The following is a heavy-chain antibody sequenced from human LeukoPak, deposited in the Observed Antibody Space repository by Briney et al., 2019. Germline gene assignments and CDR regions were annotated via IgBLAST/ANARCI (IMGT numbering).Heavy chain of an antibody. V-gene: IGHV3-48*03. CDR2: ISKSGTTK. CDR1: GFTFRNYE. CDR3: ARPGYCSGDTCYVPFDY. D-gene: IGHD2-15*01. Sequence: PGGSLRLSCAASGFTFRNYEMNWVRQAPGKGLEWVSYISKSGTTKYYADSVKGRFTISRDNAKNSLYLQMNSLRAEDTAVYYCARPGYCSGDTCYVPFDYWGQGTLVTVSS. J-gene: IGHJ4*02.